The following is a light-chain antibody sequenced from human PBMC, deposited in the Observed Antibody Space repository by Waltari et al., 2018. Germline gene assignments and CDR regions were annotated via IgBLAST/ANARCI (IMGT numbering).Light chain of an antibody. V-gene: IGKV1-39*01. Sequence: DIQMTQSPSSLSASVGDRVTITCRASQSISSYLNWYQQKPGNAPKLLIYAESSLQSGVPSRFSSSGSGTDFTLTISSLQPEDFATYYCQQSYSTPRTFGQGTKLEIK. CDR3: QQSYSTPRT. CDR1: QSISSY. J-gene: IGKJ2*01. CDR2: AES.